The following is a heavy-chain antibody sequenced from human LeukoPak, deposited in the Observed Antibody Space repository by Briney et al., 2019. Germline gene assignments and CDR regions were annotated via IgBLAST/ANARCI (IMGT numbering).Heavy chain of an antibody. CDR2: VNSDGSST. D-gene: IGHD2-2*01. CDR3: VRGCSATRCQPFDY. Sequence: PGRSLRLSCAASGFTFSDYWMHWVRQVPGKGLEWVSRVNSDGSSTGYADFVKGRFAISRDNARNTLYVQMNSLTTEDTAVYYCVRGCSATRCQPFDYWGQGTLVTVSS. V-gene: IGHV3-74*01. J-gene: IGHJ4*02. CDR1: GFTFSDYW.